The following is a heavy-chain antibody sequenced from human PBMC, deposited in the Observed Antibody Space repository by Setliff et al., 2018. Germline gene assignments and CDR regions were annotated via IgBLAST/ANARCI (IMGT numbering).Heavy chain of an antibody. Sequence: PSETLSLTCTVSGGSISSSSYYWGWIRQPPGKGLEWIGSIYHSGSTYYNPSLKSRVTISVDTSKNQFSLKLSSVTAADTAVYYCARVRRRDGYNSGIYWYFDLWGRGTLVTVSS. J-gene: IGHJ2*01. CDR1: GGSISSSSYY. CDR2: IYHSGST. D-gene: IGHD5-12*01. V-gene: IGHV4-39*07. CDR3: ARVRRRDGYNSGIYWYFDL.